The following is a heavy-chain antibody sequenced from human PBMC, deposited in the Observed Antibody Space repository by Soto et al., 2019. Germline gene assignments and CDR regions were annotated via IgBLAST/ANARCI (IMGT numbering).Heavy chain of an antibody. CDR2: ISAYNGNT. CDR3: ARDDIVVVPAAISVVYYYGMDV. V-gene: IGHV1-18*01. Sequence: GASVKVSCKASGYTFTSYGISWVRQAPGQGLEWMGWISAYNGNTNYAQKLKGRVTMTTDTSTSTAYMELRSLRSDDTAVYYCARDDIVVVPAAISVVYYYGMDVWGQGTTVTVSS. J-gene: IGHJ6*02. D-gene: IGHD2-2*02. CDR1: GYTFTSYG.